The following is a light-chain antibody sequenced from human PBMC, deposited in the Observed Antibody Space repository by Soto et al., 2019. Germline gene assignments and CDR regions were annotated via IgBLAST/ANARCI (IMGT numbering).Light chain of an antibody. J-gene: IGKJ5*01. CDR2: GAS. Sequence: EIVMTQSPATLSVSPGEGATLSCRATQSVSSNLAWYQQKPGQAPRLLIYGASTRATGIPARFSGSGFGTEFTLTISSLQSEDFAVYYCQQYNTWPPITFGQGTRLEIK. CDR3: QQYNTWPPIT. CDR1: QSVSSN. V-gene: IGKV3-15*01.